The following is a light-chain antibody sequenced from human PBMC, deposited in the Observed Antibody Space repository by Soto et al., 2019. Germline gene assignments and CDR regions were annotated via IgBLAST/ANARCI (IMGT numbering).Light chain of an antibody. Sequence: QLVLTQSPSASASLGASVKLTCTLSSGHSSYAIAWHQQQPEKGPRYLMKVNSDGSHSMGDGIPDRFSGSSSGAERYLTISSLQSEDEADYYCQTWGTGIRVFGGGTKVTVL. CDR2: VNSDGSH. CDR1: SGHSSYA. CDR3: QTWGTGIRV. J-gene: IGLJ2*01. V-gene: IGLV4-69*01.